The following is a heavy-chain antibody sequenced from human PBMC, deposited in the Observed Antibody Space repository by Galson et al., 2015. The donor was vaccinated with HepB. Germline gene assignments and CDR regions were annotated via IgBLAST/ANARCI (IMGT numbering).Heavy chain of an antibody. CDR3: ARDRRTDYDYVWGSYRAYYYYYGMDV. CDR1: GFTFDDYA. D-gene: IGHD3-16*02. CDR2: ISWNSGSI. J-gene: IGHJ6*02. Sequence: SLRLSCAASGFTFDDYAMHWVRQAPGRGLEWVSGISWNSGSIDYADSVKGRFTISRDNAKNSLYLQMNSLRAEDTALYYCARDRRTDYDYVWGSYRAYYYYYGMDVWGQGTTVTVSS. V-gene: IGHV3-9*01.